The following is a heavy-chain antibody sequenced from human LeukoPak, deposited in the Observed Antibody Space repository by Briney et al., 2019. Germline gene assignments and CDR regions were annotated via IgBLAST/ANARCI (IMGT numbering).Heavy chain of an antibody. V-gene: IGHV3-23*01. Sequence: PGGSLRLSCAVSGFTFSTYAMSWVRQAPGKGLEWVSVISGSGDNTYYADSVKGRFTISRGNSKNTLFLQMNSLRAEDTAVYFCAKDFRRADYYDSSGYYRMIDYWGQGTLVTVSS. D-gene: IGHD3-22*01. CDR1: GFTFSTYA. J-gene: IGHJ4*02. CDR2: ISGSGDNT. CDR3: AKDFRRADYYDSSGYYRMIDY.